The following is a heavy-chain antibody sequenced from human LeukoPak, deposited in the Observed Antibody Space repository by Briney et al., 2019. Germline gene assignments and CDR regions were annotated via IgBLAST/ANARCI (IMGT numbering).Heavy chain of an antibody. Sequence: GGSLRLSCAASGFTFGTHAMTWVRQAPGKGLEWVSGMSGRGDTSYYADSVKGRFTISRDNSKNTMFLQMNSLRAEDTAVYYCAKLAGIRGWFVYYFDYWGQGTLVTVS. D-gene: IGHD6-19*01. CDR1: GFTFGTHA. J-gene: IGHJ4*02. CDR2: MSGRGDTS. CDR3: AKLAGIRGWFVYYFDY. V-gene: IGHV3-23*01.